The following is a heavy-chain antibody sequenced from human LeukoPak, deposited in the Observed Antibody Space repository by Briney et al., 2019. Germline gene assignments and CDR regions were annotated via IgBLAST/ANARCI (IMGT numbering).Heavy chain of an antibody. D-gene: IGHD3-22*01. CDR3: AEVGLPMIRGV. CDR2: ISRSSSTR. J-gene: IGHJ6*04. V-gene: IGHV3-48*03. Sequence: VGCLRLSCAASGFTFSSYEMNWVREAPGKGGEGGSYISRSSSTRYYADSLKGRFTISSDNAKNSLYLQMNSLRAEDTAVYYCAEVGLPMIRGVWGKGTTVTISS. CDR1: GFTFSSYE.